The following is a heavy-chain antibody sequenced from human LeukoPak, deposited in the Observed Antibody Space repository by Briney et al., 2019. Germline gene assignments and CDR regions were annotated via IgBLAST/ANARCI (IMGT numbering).Heavy chain of an antibody. CDR2: IIPILGIA. D-gene: IGHD3-22*01. J-gene: IGHJ4*02. Sequence: GASVKVSCKASGGTFSSYAISWVRQAPGQGLEWMGRIIPILGIANYAQKFQGRVTITADKSTSTAYMELSSLRSEDTAVYYCARDASVLDYYDSSGYHFDYWGQGTLVTVSS. CDR3: ARDASVLDYYDSSGYHFDY. CDR1: GGTFSSYA. V-gene: IGHV1-69*04.